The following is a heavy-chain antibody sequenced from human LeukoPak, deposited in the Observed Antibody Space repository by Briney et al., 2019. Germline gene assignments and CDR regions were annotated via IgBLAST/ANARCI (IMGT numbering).Heavy chain of an antibody. CDR2: ISWNSGSI. D-gene: IGHD6-19*01. J-gene: IGHJ4*02. CDR1: GFTFDDYA. CDR3: AKDIGPKNSSGWYDY. Sequence: GGSLRLSCAASGFTFDDYAMHWVQQAPGKGLEWVSGISWNSGSIGYADSVKGRFTISRDNAKNSLYLQMNSLRAEDTALYYCAKDIGPKNSSGWYDYWGQGTLVTVSS. V-gene: IGHV3-9*01.